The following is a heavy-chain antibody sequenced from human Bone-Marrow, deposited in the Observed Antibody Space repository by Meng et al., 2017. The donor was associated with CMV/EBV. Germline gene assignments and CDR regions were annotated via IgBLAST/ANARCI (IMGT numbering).Heavy chain of an antibody. J-gene: IGHJ6*02. CDR2: IKQDGSEK. V-gene: IGHV3-7*01. CDR1: GFTFSRYW. D-gene: IGHD3-3*01. Sequence: GESLKISCAASGFTFSRYWMSWVRQAPGKGLEWMANIKQDGSEKYYVGSVKGRFTISRDNAKNSLYLQMNSLRADDTAVYYCANLGRYYDFWSGYPYYYYGMDVWGQGTTVTVSS. CDR3: ANLGRYYDFWSGYPYYYYGMDV.